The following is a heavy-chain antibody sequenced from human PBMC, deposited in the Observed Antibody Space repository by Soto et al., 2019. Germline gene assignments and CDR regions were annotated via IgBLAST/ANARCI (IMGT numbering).Heavy chain of an antibody. CDR2: IIPIFGTA. CDR1: GGTFSSYA. CDR3: ATAEAPSGAVAVLFPSDY. J-gene: IGHJ4*02. V-gene: IGHV1-69*13. Sequence: ASVKVSCKASGGTFSSYAISWVRQAPGQGLEWMGGIIPIFGTANYAQKFQGRVTITADESTSTAYMELSSLRSEDTAVYYCATAEAPSGAVAVLFPSDYWGQGTLVTVSS. D-gene: IGHD6-19*01.